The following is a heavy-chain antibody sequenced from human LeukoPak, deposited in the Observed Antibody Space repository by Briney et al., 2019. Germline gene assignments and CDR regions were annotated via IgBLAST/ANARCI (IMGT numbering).Heavy chain of an antibody. Sequence: GASVKVSCKASERTFSSYAISWVRQAPGQGLEWMGGIIPIFGTANYAQKFQGRVTITADESTSTAYMELSSLRSEDTAVYYCVREQVTWSSGAFDIWGQGTMVTVSS. CDR3: VREQVTWSSGAFDI. J-gene: IGHJ3*02. V-gene: IGHV1-69*13. D-gene: IGHD4-11*01. CDR1: ERTFSSYA. CDR2: IIPIFGTA.